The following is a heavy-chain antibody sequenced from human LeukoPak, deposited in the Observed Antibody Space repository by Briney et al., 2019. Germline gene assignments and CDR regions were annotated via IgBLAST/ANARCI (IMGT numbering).Heavy chain of an antibody. V-gene: IGHV3-23*01. D-gene: IGHD2-15*01. Sequence: GGSLRLSCAASGFTFSSYAMSWVRQAPGKGLEWVSAISGSGGSTYYADSVKGRFTISRDNSKNTLYLRMNSLRAEDTAVYYCAKVLYGYCSGGSCSYYFDYWGQGTLVTASS. CDR3: AKVLYGYCSGGSCSYYFDY. CDR1: GFTFSSYA. J-gene: IGHJ4*02. CDR2: ISGSGGST.